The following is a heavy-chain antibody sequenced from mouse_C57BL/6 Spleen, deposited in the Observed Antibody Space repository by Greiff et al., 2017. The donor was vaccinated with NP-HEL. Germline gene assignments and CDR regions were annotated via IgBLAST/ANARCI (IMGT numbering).Heavy chain of an antibody. D-gene: IGHD2-2*01. CDR2: IWSGGST. Sequence: VKLEESGPGLVQPSQSLSITCTVSGFSLTSYGVHWVRQSPGKGLEWLGVIWSGGSTDYNAAFISRLSISKDNSKSQVFFKMNSLQADDTAIYYCARINGYDGAWFAYWGQGTLVTVSA. CDR3: ARINGYDGAWFAY. V-gene: IGHV2-2*01. CDR1: GFSLTSYG. J-gene: IGHJ3*01.